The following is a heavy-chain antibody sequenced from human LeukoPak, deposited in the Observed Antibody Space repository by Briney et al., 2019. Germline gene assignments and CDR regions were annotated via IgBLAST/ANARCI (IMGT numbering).Heavy chain of an antibody. CDR2: INPNSGGT. J-gene: IGHJ3*02. CDR1: EYTFTGYS. V-gene: IGHV1-2*02. CDR3: ARQPGVVIPNDALDI. D-gene: IGHD3-3*01. Sequence: ASVKVSCKASEYTFTGYSMHWVRQAPGQGLEWMGWINPNSGGTNYAQKFQGRVTMTRDTSISTAYMELSRLRSDDTAVYYCARQPGVVIPNDALDIWGQGTMVSVSS.